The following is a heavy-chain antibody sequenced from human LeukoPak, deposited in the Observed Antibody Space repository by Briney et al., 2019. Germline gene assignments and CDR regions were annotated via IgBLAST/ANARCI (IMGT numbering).Heavy chain of an antibody. D-gene: IGHD1-1*01. Sequence: SQTLSLTCAISGDSVSSSASWNWIGQSPSRGLEWLGRTYYRSKWSSDYATSVKSRITINADTSMNQFSLQLSSVIPEDTAVYYCARDADSSNEWGPFDPWDQGTLVTVSS. CDR2: TYYRSKWSS. CDR3: ARDADSSNEWGPFDP. J-gene: IGHJ5*02. V-gene: IGHV6-1*01. CDR1: GDSVSSSAS.